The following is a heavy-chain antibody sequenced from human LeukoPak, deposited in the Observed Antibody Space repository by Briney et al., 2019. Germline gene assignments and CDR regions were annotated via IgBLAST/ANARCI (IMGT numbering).Heavy chain of an antibody. D-gene: IGHD6-19*01. Sequence: GGSLRLSCAASGFTFSSYEMNWVRQAPGKGLEWVSYISSSGSTIYYVDSVKGRFTISRDNAKNSLYLQMNSLRAEDTAVYYCARLYEDSSGSYYYYYYMDVWGKGTTVTVSS. CDR3: ARLYEDSSGSYYYYYYMDV. J-gene: IGHJ6*03. CDR1: GFTFSSYE. V-gene: IGHV3-48*03. CDR2: ISSSGSTI.